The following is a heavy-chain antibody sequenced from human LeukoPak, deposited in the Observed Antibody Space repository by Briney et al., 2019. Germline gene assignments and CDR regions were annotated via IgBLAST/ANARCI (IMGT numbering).Heavy chain of an antibody. D-gene: IGHD6-19*01. CDR3: ASSPSGWYGDY. CDR1: GYTFTDYY. V-gene: IGHV1-2*06. CDR2: INPNSGGT. Sequence: GASVKVSYKASGYTFTDYYMHWVRQAPGQGLEWIGRINPNSGGTSSARKFQGRVTVTRDTSISTVYMELSRLTSDDTAVYYCASSPSGWYGDYWGQGTLLTVSS. J-gene: IGHJ4*02.